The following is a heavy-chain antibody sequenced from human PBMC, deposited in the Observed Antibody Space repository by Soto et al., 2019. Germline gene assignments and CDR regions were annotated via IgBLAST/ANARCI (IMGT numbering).Heavy chain of an antibody. CDR3: ARVAYCGGDCYRGFDP. CDR1: GGSISSGGYS. Sequence: QLQLQESGSGLVKPSQTLSLTCAVSGGSISSGGYSWSWIRQPPGKGLEWIGYIYHSGRTYCNTSYYARATISGDTSKNQFSLKLRSVTAADTGVYYCARVAYCGGDCYRGFDPWGQGTLVTVSS. D-gene: IGHD2-21*02. J-gene: IGHJ5*02. V-gene: IGHV4-30-2*01. CDR2: IYHSGRT.